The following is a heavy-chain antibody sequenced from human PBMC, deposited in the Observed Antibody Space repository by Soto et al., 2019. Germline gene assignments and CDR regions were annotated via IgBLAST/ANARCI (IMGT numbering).Heavy chain of an antibody. V-gene: IGHV4-31*03. CDR2: IDYSGST. Sequence: TTETLSLTCTVSGGSISSGNYYWSWIRQHPEKGLEWMGYIDYSGSTYYNPSLKSRVTISVDTSKNQFSLKLSSVTAADTAVYYCARSIAAAGLFYFDYWGQGTLVTVSS. CDR1: GGSISSGNYY. CDR3: ARSIAAAGLFYFDY. D-gene: IGHD6-13*01. J-gene: IGHJ4*02.